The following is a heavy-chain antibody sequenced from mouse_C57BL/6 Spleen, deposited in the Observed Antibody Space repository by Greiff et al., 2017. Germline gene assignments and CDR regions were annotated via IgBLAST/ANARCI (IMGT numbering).Heavy chain of an antibody. Sequence: EVQLQESGGDLVKPGGSLKLSCAASGFTFSSYGMSWVRQTPDKRLEWVATISSGGSYTYYPDRVKGRFTLTRDNAKNTLYLQMSSLNSEDSAMYYCSRQGELCRCFDYWGKGTTLTVSS. J-gene: IGHJ2*01. V-gene: IGHV5-6*01. CDR1: GFTFSSYG. CDR2: ISSGGSYT. D-gene: IGHD4-1*01. CDR3: SRQGELCRCFDY.